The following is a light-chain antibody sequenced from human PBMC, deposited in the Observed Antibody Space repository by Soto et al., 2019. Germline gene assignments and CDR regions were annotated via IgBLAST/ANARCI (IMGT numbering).Light chain of an antibody. CDR3: SSYAGSNNLGV. Sequence: QSALTQPPSASGSPGQSVTISCTGTSSDVGGYNYVSWYQQHPGKAPKLIIYEVSERPSGVPDRFSGSKSGNTASLTVSGLQAEDDADYYCSSYAGSNNLGVFGGGTKLTVL. CDR2: EVS. CDR1: SSDVGGYNY. V-gene: IGLV2-8*01. J-gene: IGLJ2*01.